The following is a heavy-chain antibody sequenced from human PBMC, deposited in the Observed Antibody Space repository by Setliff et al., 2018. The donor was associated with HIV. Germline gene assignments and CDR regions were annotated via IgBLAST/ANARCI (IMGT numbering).Heavy chain of an antibody. V-gene: IGHV4-59*11. CDR3: ARDSGTTIGATGPGY. Sequence: SETLSLTCTVSSGYMSGHFWTWIRQTPGDGLEWLGNIYLGETTNYNPSLKSRATISLDTSTRQFSLHMTSVTAADTAIYYCARDSGTTIGATGPGYWGQGTLVTVSS. D-gene: IGHD1-26*01. CDR2: IYLGETT. CDR1: SGYMSGHF. J-gene: IGHJ4*02.